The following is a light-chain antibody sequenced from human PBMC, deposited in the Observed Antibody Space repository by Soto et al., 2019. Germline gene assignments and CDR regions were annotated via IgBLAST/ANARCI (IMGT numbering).Light chain of an antibody. V-gene: IGKV1-16*01. Sequence: DIQMTQSPSSLSASVGDRVTIICRASQNINSYLAWFQQKPGKAPKSLIYDATSLQSGVPSRFSGSESGTDFSLTISSLQPEDAATYYCQQYERYNPSFGGGTKLEI. CDR3: QQYERYNPS. J-gene: IGKJ4*01. CDR1: QNINSY. CDR2: DAT.